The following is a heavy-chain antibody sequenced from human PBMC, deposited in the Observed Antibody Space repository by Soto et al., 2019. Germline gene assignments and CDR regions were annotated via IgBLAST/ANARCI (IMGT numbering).Heavy chain of an antibody. CDR1: GFTFSSYG. CDR3: AKVYGSYLGYYFDY. CDR2: ISYDGSNK. Sequence: TGGSLIISCAASGFTFSSYGMHWVRQAPGKGLEWVAVISYDGSNKYYADSVKGRFTISRDNSKNTLYLQMNSLRAEDTAVYYCAKVYGSYLGYYFDYWGQGTLVTVSS. D-gene: IGHD1-26*01. V-gene: IGHV3-30*18. J-gene: IGHJ4*02.